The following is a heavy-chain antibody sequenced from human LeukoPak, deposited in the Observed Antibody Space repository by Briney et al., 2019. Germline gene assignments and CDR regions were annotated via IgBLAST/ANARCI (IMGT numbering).Heavy chain of an antibody. J-gene: IGHJ5*02. V-gene: IGHV1-18*01. CDR2: ISPYNGNT. CDR3: ARDQRGYGDSSGASKWIDP. CDR1: GYTFTSYD. D-gene: IGHD4-17*01. Sequence: GASVKVSCKASGYTFTSYDINWVRQAPGQGLEWMGWISPYNGNTKYAEKIQRRVTITTDTSTSTAYMELRSLSSDDTAVYYCARDQRGYGDSSGASKWIDPWGQGTLVTVSS.